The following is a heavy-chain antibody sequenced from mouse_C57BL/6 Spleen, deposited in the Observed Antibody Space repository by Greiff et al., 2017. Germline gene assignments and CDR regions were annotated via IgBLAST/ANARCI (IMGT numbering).Heavy chain of an antibody. CDR3: ARSRGVITTGMDY. CDR1: GYTFTSYW. J-gene: IGHJ4*01. D-gene: IGHD1-1*01. CDR2: INPSNGGT. Sequence: QVQLQQPGTELVKPGASVKLSCKASGYTFTSYWTHWVKQRPGQGLEWIGNINPSNGGTNYNEKFKSKATLTVDKSSSSAYMQLSSLTSEDSAVYFCARSRGVITTGMDYWGQGTSVTVSS. V-gene: IGHV1-53*01.